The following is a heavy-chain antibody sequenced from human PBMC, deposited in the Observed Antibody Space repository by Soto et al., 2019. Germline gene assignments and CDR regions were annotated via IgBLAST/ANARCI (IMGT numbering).Heavy chain of an antibody. J-gene: IGHJ6*02. V-gene: IGHV3-30-3*01. CDR1: GFTFSSEA. CDR3: ARGNVTRGYTYSDYFYYYYGMDV. D-gene: IGHD5-12*01. Sequence: QAQLVESGGGVVQPGRSLRLSCAASGFTFSSEAMHWVRQAPGKGLEWVAVISYEGSNEHYADAVKGRFTISRDTSKNTLYLQMNSLRSEDTAVYYCARGNVTRGYTYSDYFYYYYGMDVWGQGTTVTVSS. CDR2: ISYEGSNE.